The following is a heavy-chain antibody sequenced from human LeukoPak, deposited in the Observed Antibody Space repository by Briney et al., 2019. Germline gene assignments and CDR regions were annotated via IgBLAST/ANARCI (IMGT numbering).Heavy chain of an antibody. CDR3: AREPIRYSSGYDQDY. CDR1: GFTFSSYE. V-gene: IGHV3-48*03. CDR2: ISGSGRTT. Sequence: PGVSLRLSCAASGFTFSSYEMNWVRQAPGKGLEWVSYISGSGRTTYQVDSVKGRFTISRDNAKNSLYLQMNSLRGEDTAVYYCAREPIRYSSGYDQDYWGQGTLVTV. D-gene: IGHD6-19*01. J-gene: IGHJ4*02.